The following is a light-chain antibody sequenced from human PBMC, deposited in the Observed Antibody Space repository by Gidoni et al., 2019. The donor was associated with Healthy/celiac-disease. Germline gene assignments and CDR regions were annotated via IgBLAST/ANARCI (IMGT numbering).Light chain of an antibody. CDR3: QQSYSTLYT. CDR1: QSISSY. V-gene: IGKV1-39*01. CDR2: AAS. J-gene: IGKJ2*01. Sequence: DLHISQSPSSLSASVGDRVTITFRASQSISSYLNWYQQKPGKAPKLLIYAASSLQSRVPSRFSGRGSGTEFTRTISSLQPEDFATYYCQQSYSTLYTFGQGTKLEIK.